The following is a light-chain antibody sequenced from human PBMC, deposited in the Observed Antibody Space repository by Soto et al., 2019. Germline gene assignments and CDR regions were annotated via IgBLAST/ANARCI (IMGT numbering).Light chain of an antibody. CDR2: GAS. V-gene: IGKV3-15*01. CDR1: QTVSSN. CDR3: QQYHNWPPQYT. J-gene: IGKJ2*01. Sequence: EIVMTQSPATLSVSPGERATLSCRASQTVSSNLAWYQQQPGQAPRLLIHGASTRATGVPARFSGSGSGTEFTLTITSLQSEDFAVYYCQQYHNWPPQYTFGQGTKLQIK.